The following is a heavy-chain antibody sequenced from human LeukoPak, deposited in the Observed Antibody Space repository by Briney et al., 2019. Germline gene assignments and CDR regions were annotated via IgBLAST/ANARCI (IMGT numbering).Heavy chain of an antibody. J-gene: IGHJ3*02. CDR1: GGSVNSGAYY. Sequence: SQTLSLTCTVSGGSVNSGAYYWSWIRQHPGKGPEWIGYIYYSGSTYYNPSLKSRVTISVDTSKNQFSLKLSSVTAADTAVYYCALYGDRDAFDIWGQGTMVTVSS. V-gene: IGHV4-31*03. CDR3: ALYGDRDAFDI. CDR2: IYYSGST. D-gene: IGHD4-17*01.